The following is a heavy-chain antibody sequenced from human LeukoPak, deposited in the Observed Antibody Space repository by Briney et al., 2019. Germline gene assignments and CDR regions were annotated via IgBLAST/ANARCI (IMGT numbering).Heavy chain of an antibody. J-gene: IGHJ4*02. V-gene: IGHV3-7*01. CDR2: IKEDGSEK. Sequence: GGSLRLSCAASGFTFSTYWMSWVRQAPGKGLEWVANIKEDGSEKYYVDSVKGRFTISRDNAKNSLYLQMNSLRAEDTAVYYCARGEDTVGATLDYWGQGTLVTVSS. CDR1: GFTFSTYW. CDR3: ARGEDTVGATLDY. D-gene: IGHD1-26*01.